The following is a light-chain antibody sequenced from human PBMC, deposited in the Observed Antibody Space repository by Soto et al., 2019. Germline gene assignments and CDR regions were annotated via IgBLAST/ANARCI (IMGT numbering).Light chain of an antibody. V-gene: IGKV3-15*01. Sequence: EIVMTQSPATLSASPGERATLSCRASQSVRSNLAWYQQKPGQAPRLLIYGASTRATGIPAGFSGSGSGTEFTLSIGSLQSEDFAVYYCQQYNDWPPTFGQGTKV. J-gene: IGKJ1*01. CDR2: GAS. CDR3: QQYNDWPPT. CDR1: QSVRSN.